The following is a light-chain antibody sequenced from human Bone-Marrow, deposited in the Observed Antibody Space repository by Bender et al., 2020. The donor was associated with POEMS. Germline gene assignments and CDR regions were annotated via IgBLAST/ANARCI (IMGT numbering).Light chain of an antibody. CDR1: NIGSKS. J-gene: IGLJ3*02. CDR3: QVWDSSSDHVV. V-gene: IGLV3-21*02. CDR2: DDY. Sequence: SYVLTQPPSESVAPGQTARIPCGGTNIGSKSVHWYQQKPGQAPVLVVFDDYDRPSGIPERFSGSNSGNTATLTISRVEAGDEADYYCQVWDSSSDHVVFGGGTKLTVL.